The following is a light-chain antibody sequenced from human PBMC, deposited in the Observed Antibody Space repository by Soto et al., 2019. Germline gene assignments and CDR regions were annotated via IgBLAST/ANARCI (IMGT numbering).Light chain of an antibody. J-gene: IGKJ3*01. CDR2: DAS. Sequence: EIVLTQSPATLSLSPGERATLSCRASQSVSSYFAWYQRKPGQAPRLLIYDASNRATGIPARFSGSGSGTDFTLIISSLEPEDFAVYYCQQRSNWLFTFGPGTKVDIK. V-gene: IGKV3-11*01. CDR3: QQRSNWLFT. CDR1: QSVSSY.